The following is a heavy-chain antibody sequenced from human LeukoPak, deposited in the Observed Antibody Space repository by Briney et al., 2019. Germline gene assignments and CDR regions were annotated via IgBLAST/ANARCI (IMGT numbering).Heavy chain of an antibody. Sequence: GGSLRLSCAASGFTFSDSWMHWVRQAAGRGLVWVSRINSAGVTTSYADSVKGRFTISRDNAKNTVHLQMNSVRAEDTAVYYCVRGRYNEWGVDYWRQGTLVTVS. V-gene: IGHV3-74*01. J-gene: IGHJ4*02. CDR1: GFTFSDSW. D-gene: IGHD1-1*01. CDR2: INSAGVTT. CDR3: VRGRYNEWGVDY.